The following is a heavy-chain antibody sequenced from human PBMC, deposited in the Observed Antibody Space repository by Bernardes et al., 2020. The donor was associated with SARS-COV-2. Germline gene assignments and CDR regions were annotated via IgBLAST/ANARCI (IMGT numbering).Heavy chain of an antibody. D-gene: IGHD3-16*01. V-gene: IGHV3-23*01. CDR1: GFTFSSYA. CDR3: AKDKGRFGEPVVVWYFDC. CDR2: IFGSGSGA. J-gene: IGHJ4*02. Sequence: GGSLRLSCAASGFTFSSYAMNWVRQAPGKGLEWVSGIFGSGSGAYYADSVKGRFTVSRDNSKKTLYLQMNSLRAEDTAIYYCAKDKGRFGEPVVVWYFDCWGQGTLVAVTS.